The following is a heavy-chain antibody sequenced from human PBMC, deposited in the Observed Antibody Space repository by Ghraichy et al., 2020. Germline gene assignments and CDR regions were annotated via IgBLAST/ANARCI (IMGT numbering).Heavy chain of an antibody. V-gene: IGHV1-69*13. D-gene: IGHD3-10*01. CDR1: GGTFSSYA. CDR3: ARSWYGSGSYYGLAFWFDP. CDR2: IIPIFGTA. J-gene: IGHJ5*02. Sequence: SVKVSCKASGGTFSSYAISWVRQAPGQGLEWMGGIIPIFGTANYAQKFQGRVTITADEPTSTAYMELSSLRSEDTAVYYCARSWYGSGSYYGLAFWFDPWGQGTLVTVSS.